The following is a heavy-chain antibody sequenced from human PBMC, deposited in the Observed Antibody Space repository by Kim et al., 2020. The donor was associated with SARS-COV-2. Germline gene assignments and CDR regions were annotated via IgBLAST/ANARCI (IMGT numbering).Heavy chain of an antibody. CDR3: ARLARGD. D-gene: IGHD3-10*01. J-gene: IGHJ4*02. CDR1: GGSISSGSYY. CDR2: IYTSGST. Sequence: SETLSLTCTVSGGSISSGSYYWSWIRQPAGKGLEWIGRIYTSGSTNYNPSLKSRVTISVDTSKNQFSLKLSSVTAADTAVYYCARLARGDWGQGTLVTVSS. V-gene: IGHV4-61*02.